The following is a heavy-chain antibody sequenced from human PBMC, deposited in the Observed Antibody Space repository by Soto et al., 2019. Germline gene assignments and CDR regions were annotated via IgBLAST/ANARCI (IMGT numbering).Heavy chain of an antibody. V-gene: IGHV3-48*01. J-gene: IGHJ4*02. Sequence: PVGSLRLSCAASGFTCSIYSMNWVRQAPGKGLEWVSYISSSSSTIHYADSVKGRFTISRDNAKNSLYLQMNSLRAEDTAVYYCARDEGSSSWLDFWGQGTLVTVSS. D-gene: IGHD6-13*01. CDR1: GFTCSIYS. CDR2: ISSSSSTI. CDR3: ARDEGSSSWLDF.